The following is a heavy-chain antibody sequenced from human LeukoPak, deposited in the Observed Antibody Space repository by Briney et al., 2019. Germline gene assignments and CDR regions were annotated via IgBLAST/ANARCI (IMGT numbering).Heavy chain of an antibody. D-gene: IGHD2-2*01. J-gene: IGHJ4*02. CDR1: GYTFTGYY. CDR2: INPNSGGA. Sequence: GASVTVSCKASGYTFTGYYMHWVRQAPGQGLEWMGWINPNSGGANYAQKFQGRVTMTRDTSISTAYMELSRLRSDDTAVYYCAREYCSSTSCHFDYWGQGTLVTVSS. CDR3: AREYCSSTSCHFDY. V-gene: IGHV1-2*02.